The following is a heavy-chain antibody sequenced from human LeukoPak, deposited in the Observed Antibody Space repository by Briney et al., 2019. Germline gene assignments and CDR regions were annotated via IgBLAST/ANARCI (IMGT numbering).Heavy chain of an antibody. Sequence: SETLSLTCTVSGYSISSGYYWGWIRQPPGKGLEWIGSIYHSGSTYYNPSLKSRVTISVDTSKNQFSLKLSSVTAADTAVYYCAGTRRDNWFDPWGQGTLVTVSS. CDR2: IYHSGST. CDR1: GYSISSGYY. CDR3: AGTRRDNWFDP. J-gene: IGHJ5*02. D-gene: IGHD6-13*01. V-gene: IGHV4-38-2*02.